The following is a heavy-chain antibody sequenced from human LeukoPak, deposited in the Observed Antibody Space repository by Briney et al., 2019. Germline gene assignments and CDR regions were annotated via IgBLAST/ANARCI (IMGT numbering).Heavy chain of an antibody. CDR3: ARELSSGWYSTWFDP. V-gene: IGHV4-59*01. J-gene: IGHJ5*02. Sequence: SETLSLTCTVSGGSISSYNWSWIRQPPGKGLEWIGYIYYSGSTNYNPSLKSRVTISADTSKNQFSMQLSSVTAADTAVYYCARELSSGWYSTWFDPWGQGTIVSVCS. D-gene: IGHD6-19*01. CDR1: GGSISSYN. CDR2: IYYSGST.